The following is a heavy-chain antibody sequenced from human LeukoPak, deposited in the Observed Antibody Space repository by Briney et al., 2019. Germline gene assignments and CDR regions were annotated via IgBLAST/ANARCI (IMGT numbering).Heavy chain of an antibody. V-gene: IGHV3-48*03. CDR2: ISSSGSTI. D-gene: IGHD6-19*01. J-gene: IGHJ4*02. CDR1: GFTFSSYE. CDR3: ARDPSGWYFDY. Sequence: SGGSLRLSCAASGFTFSSYEMNWVRQAPGKGLEWVSYISSSGSTIYYADSVKGRFTISRDNAKNSLYLQMNSLRAEDTAVYYCARDPSGWYFDYGGQGTLVTVSS.